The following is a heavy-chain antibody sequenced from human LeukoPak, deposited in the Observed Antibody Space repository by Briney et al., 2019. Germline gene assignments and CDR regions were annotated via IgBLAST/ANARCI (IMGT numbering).Heavy chain of an antibody. D-gene: IGHD5-18*01. CDR1: GGSISSHY. J-gene: IGHJ5*01. CDR3: ARAGWLPSFDS. V-gene: IGHV4-59*11. Sequence: ASETPSLTCTVSGGSISSHYWSWIRQPPGKGLEWIGYIYYSGSTNYNPSLKSRVTISVDTTKNQFSLKLSSVTAADTAVYYCARAGWLPSFDSWGQGTLVTVSS. CDR2: IYYSGST.